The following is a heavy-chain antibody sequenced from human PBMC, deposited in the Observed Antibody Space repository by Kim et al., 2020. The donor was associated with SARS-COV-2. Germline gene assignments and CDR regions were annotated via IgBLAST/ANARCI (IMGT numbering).Heavy chain of an antibody. CDR2: INPNSGGT. D-gene: IGHD1-26*01. V-gene: IGHV1-2*02. Sequence: ASVKVSCKASGYTFTGYYMHWVRQAPGQGLEWMGWINPNSGGTNYAQKFQGRVTMTRDTSITTAYMELSRLRSDDTAVYYCAREGAVGPHMGYWGQGTLVTVSS. J-gene: IGHJ4*02. CDR3: AREGAVGPHMGY. CDR1: GYTFTGYY.